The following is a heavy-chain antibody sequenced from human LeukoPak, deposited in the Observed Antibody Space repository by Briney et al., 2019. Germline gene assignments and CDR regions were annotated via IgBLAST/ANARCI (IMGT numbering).Heavy chain of an antibody. J-gene: IGHJ4*02. CDR2: INPNSGGT. V-gene: IGHV1-2*02. CDR3: ARFTMVRGVIDY. D-gene: IGHD3-10*01. Sequence: MGWINPNSGGTNYAQKFQGRVTMTRDTSISTAYMELSRLRSDDTAVYYCARFTMVRGVIDYWGQGTLVTVSS.